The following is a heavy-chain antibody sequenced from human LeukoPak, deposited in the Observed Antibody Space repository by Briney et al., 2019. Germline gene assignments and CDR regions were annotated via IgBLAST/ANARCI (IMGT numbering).Heavy chain of an antibody. CDR2: IYSTGST. D-gene: IGHD4-17*01. Sequence: SQTLSLTCTVSGDSISSGSYYWSWIRQPAGKGLEWIGRIYSTGSTNYNPSLKSRVTISVDTSKNQFSLKLSSVTAADTAVYYCARVRYGNFYYYMDVWGKGTTVTVSS. V-gene: IGHV4-61*02. J-gene: IGHJ6*03. CDR3: ARVRYGNFYYYMDV. CDR1: GDSISSGSYY.